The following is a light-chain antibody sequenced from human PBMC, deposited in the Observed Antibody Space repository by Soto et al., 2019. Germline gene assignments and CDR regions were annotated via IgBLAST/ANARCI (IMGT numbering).Light chain of an antibody. CDR1: QSVPSR. CDR3: QQYGGSPLT. V-gene: IGKV3-15*01. Sequence: EIVMTESPPTLSVSPGEDVTLSCRASQSVPSRIAWYQQKPGQAPSLLIYGASTRATGVPARFSGSGSGTEFTLTISSLQSEDFAVYYCQQYGGSPLTFGQGTRLEIK. J-gene: IGKJ5*01. CDR2: GAS.